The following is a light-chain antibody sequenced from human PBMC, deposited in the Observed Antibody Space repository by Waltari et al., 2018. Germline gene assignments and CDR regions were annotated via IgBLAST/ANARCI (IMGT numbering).Light chain of an antibody. CDR3: QSYDISLSGSL. CDR1: SSNIGGGYD. Sequence: QSVLTQPPSVSGAPGQRVTISCTGSSSNIGGGYDVQWYQQLPGTAPKLLIYNNNTRPSAVPDRFSGSQSGTSASLAITGLQAEDEADYYCQSYDISLSGSLFGGGTKLTVL. V-gene: IGLV1-40*01. J-gene: IGLJ2*01. CDR2: NNN.